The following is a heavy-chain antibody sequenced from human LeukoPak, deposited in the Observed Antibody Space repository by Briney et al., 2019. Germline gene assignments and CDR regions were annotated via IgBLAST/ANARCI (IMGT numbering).Heavy chain of an antibody. CDR1: GFTFSSYA. D-gene: IGHD4-11*01. Sequence: PGGSLRLSCAASGFTFSSYAMSWVRQAPGKGLEWVAVIWYDGSNKYYADSVKGRFTISRDNSKNTLYLQMNSLRAEDTAVYYCARDLNDYSIDYWGQGTLVTVSS. CDR3: ARDLNDYSIDY. CDR2: IWYDGSNK. J-gene: IGHJ4*02. V-gene: IGHV3-33*08.